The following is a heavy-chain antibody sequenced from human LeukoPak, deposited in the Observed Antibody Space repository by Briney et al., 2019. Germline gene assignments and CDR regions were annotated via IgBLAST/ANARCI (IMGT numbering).Heavy chain of an antibody. CDR1: GFTFSSYS. CDR2: ITNSGNSK. CDR3: ARVDTHDAFDI. D-gene: IGHD2-2*02. Sequence: GGSLRLSCAASGFTFSSYSMNWVRQAPGKGLEWVSYITNSGNSKSYADSVKGRFTISRDNSKNTLYLQMNSLRAEDTAVYYCARVDTHDAFDIWGQGTMVTVSS. J-gene: IGHJ3*02. V-gene: IGHV3-48*01.